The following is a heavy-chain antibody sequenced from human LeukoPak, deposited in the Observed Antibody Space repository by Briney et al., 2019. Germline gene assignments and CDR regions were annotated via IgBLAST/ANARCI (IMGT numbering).Heavy chain of an antibody. CDR2: IYYSGST. CDR3: ARQRFNWNYPNWFDP. Sequence: SETLSLTCTVSGGSISSSSYYWGWIRQPPGKGLEWIGSIYYSGSTYYNPSLNSRVTISVDTSKNQFSLKLSSVTAADTAVYYCARQRFNWNYPNWFDPWGQGTLVTVSS. CDR1: GGSISSSSYY. D-gene: IGHD1-7*01. J-gene: IGHJ5*02. V-gene: IGHV4-39*01.